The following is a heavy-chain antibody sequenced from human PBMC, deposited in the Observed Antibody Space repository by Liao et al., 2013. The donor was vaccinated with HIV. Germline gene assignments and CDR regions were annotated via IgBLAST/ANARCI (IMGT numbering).Heavy chain of an antibody. CDR1: GGSFSGYY. CDR3: AREYSNRPSHWYFDL. CDR2: IYTSGST. Sequence: QVQLQQWGAGLLKPSETLSLTCAVYGGSFSGYYWSWIRQPAGKGLEWIGRIYTSGSTNYNPSLKSRVTMSVDTSKNQFSLKLKSVTAADTAVYYCAREYSNRPSHWYFDLWGRGTLVTVSS. J-gene: IGHJ2*01. D-gene: IGHD5-18*01. V-gene: IGHV4-59*10.